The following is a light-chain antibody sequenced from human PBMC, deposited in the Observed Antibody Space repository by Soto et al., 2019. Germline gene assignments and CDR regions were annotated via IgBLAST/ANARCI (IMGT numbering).Light chain of an antibody. CDR1: QSVSSY. V-gene: IGKV3-11*01. J-gene: IGKJ5*01. Sequence: EIVMTQSPATLSVSPGERGTLSCRASQSVSSYLAWYQQKPGQAPRLLIYDASNRATGIPARFSGSGSGTDFTLTISSLEPEDFAVYYCQQRSNGITFGQGTRLEI. CDR2: DAS. CDR3: QQRSNGIT.